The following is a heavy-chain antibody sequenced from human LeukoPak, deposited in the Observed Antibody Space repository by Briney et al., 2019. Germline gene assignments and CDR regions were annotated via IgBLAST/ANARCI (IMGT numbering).Heavy chain of an antibody. D-gene: IGHD5-12*01. Sequence: GGSLRLSCAASGFTFSSYGMHWVRQAPGKGLEWVAVISYDGSNKYYADSVKGRFTISRDNSKNTLYLQMNSLRAEDTAVYYCAKSGYEFPDYWGQGTLVTVSS. CDR1: GFTFSSYG. V-gene: IGHV3-30*18. J-gene: IGHJ4*02. CDR2: ISYDGSNK. CDR3: AKSGYEFPDY.